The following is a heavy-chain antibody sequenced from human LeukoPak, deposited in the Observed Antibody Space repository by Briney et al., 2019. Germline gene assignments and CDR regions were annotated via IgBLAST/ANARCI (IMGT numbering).Heavy chain of an antibody. CDR3: AKDISSSGWYLDY. J-gene: IGHJ4*02. CDR2: ISGDGGST. CDR1: GFTFDDYA. V-gene: IGHV3-43*02. Sequence: PGGSLRLSCAPAGFTFDDYAMHWVRQAPGKGLEWVSLISGDGGSTYYADSVKGRFTISRDNRKNSLYLQMNTLRNEDTALYYCAKDISSSGWYLDYWGQGTLVTVSS. D-gene: IGHD6-19*01.